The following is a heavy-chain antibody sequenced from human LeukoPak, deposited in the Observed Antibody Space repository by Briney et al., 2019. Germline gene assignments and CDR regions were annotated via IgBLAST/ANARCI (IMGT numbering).Heavy chain of an antibody. J-gene: IGHJ4*02. V-gene: IGHV3-9*01. CDR1: GFTFDDYA. Sequence: GGSLRLSCAASGFTFDDYAMHWVRQAPGKGLEWVSGISWNSGSIGYADSVKGRFTISRDNAKNSLYLQMNSLRAEDTAVYYCAKISGPYPPYYFDYWGQGTLVTVSS. CDR2: ISWNSGSI. D-gene: IGHD6-25*01. CDR3: AKISGPYPPYYFDY.